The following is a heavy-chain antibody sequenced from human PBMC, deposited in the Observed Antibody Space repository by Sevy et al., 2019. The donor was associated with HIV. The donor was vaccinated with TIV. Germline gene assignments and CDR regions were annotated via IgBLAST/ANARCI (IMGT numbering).Heavy chain of an antibody. J-gene: IGHJ4*02. CDR2: IYHSGST. V-gene: IGHV4-38-2*01. Sequence: SETLSLTCAVSGYSISSGYYWGWIRQPPGKGLEWIGSIYHSGSTYYNPSLKSRVTISVDTSKNQFSLKLSSVTAADTAVYYCARHDPWKQQLPFDYWGQGTLVTVSS. CDR1: GYSISSGYY. D-gene: IGHD6-13*01. CDR3: ARHDPWKQQLPFDY.